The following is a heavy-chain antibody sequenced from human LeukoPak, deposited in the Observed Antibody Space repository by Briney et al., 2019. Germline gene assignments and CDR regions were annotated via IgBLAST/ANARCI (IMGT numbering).Heavy chain of an antibody. V-gene: IGHV1-3*01. J-gene: IGHJ3*02. CDR1: GYTFTSYA. CDR2: INAGNGNT. Sequence: ASVKVSCKASGYTFTSYAMHWVRQAPGQRLEWMGWINAGNGNTKYSQKFQGRVTITRDTSASTAYMELSSLRSEDTAVYYCARESALDYYGSGTKRNDAFDIWGQGTMVTVSS. D-gene: IGHD3-10*01. CDR3: ARESALDYYGSGTKRNDAFDI.